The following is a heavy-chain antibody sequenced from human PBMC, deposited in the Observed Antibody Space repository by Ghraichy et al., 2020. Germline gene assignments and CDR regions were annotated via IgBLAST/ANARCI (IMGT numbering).Heavy chain of an antibody. CDR1: GFTFSNYW. Sequence: GGSLRLSCTASGFTFSNYWMTWVRQAPGKGLEWVSNIKQDGNTKYCVDSVKGRFTISRDNAKNSLYLQMNSLRTEDTAVYYCARPRQSDYYYAMDVWGQGTTVTVSS. J-gene: IGHJ6*02. V-gene: IGHV3-7*01. CDR3: ARPRQSDYYYAMDV. CDR2: IKQDGNTK. D-gene: IGHD5-24*01.